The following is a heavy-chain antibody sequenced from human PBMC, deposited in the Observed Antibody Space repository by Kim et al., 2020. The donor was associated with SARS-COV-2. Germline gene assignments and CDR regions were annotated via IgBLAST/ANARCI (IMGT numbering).Heavy chain of an antibody. J-gene: IGHJ6*01. Sequence: GGSLRLSCAASGFTFDTYALSWVRQAPGKGLEWVSVVSGSADSTYYADSVKGRFTISRDNSKDTVYLEMNSLRAEDTAVYYCAKCGYGYGDPLCGMDGWG. CDR3: AKCGYGYGDPLCGMDG. V-gene: IGHV3-23*01. D-gene: IGHD5-18*01. CDR1: GFTFDTYA. CDR2: VSGSADST.